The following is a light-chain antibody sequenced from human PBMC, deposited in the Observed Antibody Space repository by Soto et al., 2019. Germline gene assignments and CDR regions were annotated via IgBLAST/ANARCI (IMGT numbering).Light chain of an antibody. Sequence: DIQMTQSPSTLSASIGDRVTITCRASQSIGRWLAWYQQKPGKAPKLLIYAASSLQSGVPSRFSGSGSGTDFTLTISSLQPEDFANYYCQQSYSTPPVTFGQGTRLEIK. V-gene: IGKV1-39*01. CDR3: QQSYSTPPVT. CDR1: QSIGRW. CDR2: AAS. J-gene: IGKJ5*01.